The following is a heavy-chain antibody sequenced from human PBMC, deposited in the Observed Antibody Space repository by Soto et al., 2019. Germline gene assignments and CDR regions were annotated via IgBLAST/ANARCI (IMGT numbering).Heavy chain of an antibody. J-gene: IGHJ4*02. V-gene: IGHV4-59*01. Sequence: PSETLSLTCTVSGDSISSYYWSWIRQPPGKGLEWIGYIYYSGSTNYNPSLKSRVTISVDTSKNQFSLKLSSVTAADTTVYYCARAPLLAYNSYGYVYDYWGQGTLVTVSS. CDR2: IYYSGST. CDR3: ARAPLLAYNSYGYVYDY. D-gene: IGHD5-18*01. CDR1: GDSISSYY.